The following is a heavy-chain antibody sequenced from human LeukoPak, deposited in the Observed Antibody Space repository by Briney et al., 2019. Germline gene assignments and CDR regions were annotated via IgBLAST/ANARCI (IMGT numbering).Heavy chain of an antibody. CDR2: ISAYSGST. V-gene: IGHV1-18*01. CDR1: GYTFTSYG. CDR3: ASEIGGNDAFDI. J-gene: IGHJ3*02. Sequence: WASVKVSFKGSGYTFTSYGISWVRQAPGQGVEWVGWISAYSGSTNYAQKLQSRDTMTREMATSTVYMELSSLRSEDTAVYYCASEIGGNDAFDIWGQGTMVTVSS. D-gene: IGHD3-16*01.